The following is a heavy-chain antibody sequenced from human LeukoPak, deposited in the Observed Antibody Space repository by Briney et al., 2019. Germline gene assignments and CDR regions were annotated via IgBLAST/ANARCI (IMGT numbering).Heavy chain of an antibody. Sequence: ASVKVSCKASGYTFTDYYMHWVRQAPGQGFEWMGWINPNSGDTNYAQKFQGRVTMTRDTSISTAHMELSRLRSDDTAVYYCARANFLYCSSTTCLFHYWGQGTLVIVSS. CDR2: INPNSGDT. J-gene: IGHJ4*02. V-gene: IGHV1-2*02. D-gene: IGHD2-2*01. CDR1: GYTFTDYY. CDR3: ARANFLYCSSTTCLFHY.